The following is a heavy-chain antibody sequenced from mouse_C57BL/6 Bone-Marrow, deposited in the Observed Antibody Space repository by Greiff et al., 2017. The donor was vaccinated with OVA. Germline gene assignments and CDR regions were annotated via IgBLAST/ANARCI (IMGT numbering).Heavy chain of an antibody. CDR3: ARGYYGSNTYWYFDV. J-gene: IGHJ1*03. Sequence: EVQLQQSGPELVKPGASVKISCKASGYTFTDYYMNWVKQSHGKSLEWIGDINPNNGGTSYNQKFKGKATLTVDKSSSTAYMELRSLTSEDSAVYYCARGYYGSNTYWYFDVWGTGTTVTVSS. CDR2: INPNNGGT. CDR1: GYTFTDYY. V-gene: IGHV1-26*01. D-gene: IGHD1-1*01.